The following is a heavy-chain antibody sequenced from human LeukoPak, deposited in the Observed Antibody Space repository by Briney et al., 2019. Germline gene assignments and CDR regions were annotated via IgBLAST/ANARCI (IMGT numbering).Heavy chain of an antibody. V-gene: IGHV1-69*13. Sequence: SVKVSCKASGGTFSSYSMSWVRQAPGQGLEWMGGIIPMLGTTSYAQKFQGRLTISADESRTTAYMELSSLRSEDTAVYFCAREYQVYMGAFDIWGQGTMVTVSS. CDR3: AREYQVYMGAFDI. D-gene: IGHD2-2*01. J-gene: IGHJ3*02. CDR1: GGTFSSYS. CDR2: IIPMLGTT.